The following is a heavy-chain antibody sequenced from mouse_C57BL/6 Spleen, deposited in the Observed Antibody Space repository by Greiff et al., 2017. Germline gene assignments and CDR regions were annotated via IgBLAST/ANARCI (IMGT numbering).Heavy chain of an antibody. J-gene: IGHJ4*01. CDR1: GYTFTSSW. Sequence: QVQLQQPGAELVRPGSSVKLSCKASGYTFTSSWLHWVKQRPIQGLEWIGNLYPSHLETHYNQKFKDKATLTVDKSSSTAYMQLSSLTSEASAVYYCARDTTVPQAMDYWGQGTSVTVAA. CDR2: LYPSHLET. D-gene: IGHD1-1*01. CDR3: ARDTTVPQAMDY. V-gene: IGHV1-52*01.